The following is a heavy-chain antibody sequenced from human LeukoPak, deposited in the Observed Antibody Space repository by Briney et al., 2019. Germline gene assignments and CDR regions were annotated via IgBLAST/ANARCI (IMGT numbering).Heavy chain of an antibody. Sequence: GASVKVSCKASGYMFSNHGISWVRQAPGQGLEWMGWISAYNYNTNYAQKFQDRVIMTTDTSTNTAYMELGSLRFDDTAVYYCARDRGSLAVGDSRTSDYWGQGTLVTISS. J-gene: IGHJ4*02. CDR1: GYMFSNHG. CDR2: ISAYNYNT. V-gene: IGHV1-18*01. D-gene: IGHD6-19*01. CDR3: ARDRGSLAVGDSRTSDY.